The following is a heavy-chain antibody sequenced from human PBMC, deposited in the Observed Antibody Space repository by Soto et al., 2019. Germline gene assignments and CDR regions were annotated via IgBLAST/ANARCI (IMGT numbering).Heavy chain of an antibody. CDR1: GGSFSGYY. J-gene: IGHJ4*02. CDR2: INHSGST. V-gene: IGHV4-34*01. Sequence: SEVLSLPCAFYGGSFSGYYWSWIRTPPGKGLEWIGEINHSGSTNYNPSLKSRVTISVDTSKNQFSLKLSSVTAADTAVYYCARGPVIAVAETLFDYWGQGTLVTVSS. D-gene: IGHD6-19*01. CDR3: ARGPVIAVAETLFDY.